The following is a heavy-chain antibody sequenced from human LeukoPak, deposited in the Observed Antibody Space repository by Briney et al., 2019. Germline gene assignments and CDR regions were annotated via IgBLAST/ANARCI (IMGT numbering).Heavy chain of an antibody. Sequence: PSQTLSLTCAVSGGSISSGGYSWSWTRQPPGKGLEWIGYIYHSGSTYYNPSLKSRVTISVDRSKNQFSLKLSSVTAADTAVYYCARYYYDSSGYYYFYDYWGQGTLVTVSS. CDR2: IYHSGST. D-gene: IGHD3-22*01. CDR3: ARYYYDSSGYYYFYDY. CDR1: GGSISSGGYS. V-gene: IGHV4-30-2*01. J-gene: IGHJ4*02.